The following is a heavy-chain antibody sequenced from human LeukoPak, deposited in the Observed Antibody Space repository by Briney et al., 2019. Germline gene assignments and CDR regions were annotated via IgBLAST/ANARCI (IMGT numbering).Heavy chain of an antibody. CDR1: GFTFSDYY. V-gene: IGHV3-11*01. CDR2: ISSSGSTI. CDR3: ARVSIAARPGY. Sequence: GGSLRLSCAASGFTFSDYYMSWIRQAPGKGLEWVSYISSSGSTIYYADSVKGRFTISRDNAKNSPYLQMNSLRAEDAAVYYCARVSIAARPGYWGQGTLVTVSS. D-gene: IGHD6-6*01. J-gene: IGHJ4*02.